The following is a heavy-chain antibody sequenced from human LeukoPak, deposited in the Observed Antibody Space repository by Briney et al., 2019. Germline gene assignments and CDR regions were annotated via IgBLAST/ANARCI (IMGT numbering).Heavy chain of an antibody. V-gene: IGHV3-53*01. CDR1: GFTVSSNY. D-gene: IGHD3-10*01. J-gene: IGHJ6*03. Sequence: PGGSLRLSCAASGFTVSSNYMSWVRQTPGKGLEWVSFIYSGGSTYYADSVKGRFTISRDNSKNTLYLQMNSLRVEDTAVYYCARVVDRGTGSYYYYYYYYMDVWGKGTTVTVSS. CDR2: IYSGGST. CDR3: ARVVDRGTGSYYYYYYYYMDV.